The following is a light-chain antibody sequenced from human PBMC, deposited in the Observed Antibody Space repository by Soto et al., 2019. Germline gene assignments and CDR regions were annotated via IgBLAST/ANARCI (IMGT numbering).Light chain of an antibody. CDR1: QSVSIN. V-gene: IGKV3-15*01. J-gene: IGKJ5*01. CDR2: GTS. CDR3: QQYHISPIT. Sequence: ELVMTQSPATLSVSPGERATLSCRASQSVSINVAWYQQRPGQAPRLLIYGTSTRVTGIPARFSGSGSGTEFTLTISSLQSEDFAVYYCQQYHISPITFGQGTRLEI.